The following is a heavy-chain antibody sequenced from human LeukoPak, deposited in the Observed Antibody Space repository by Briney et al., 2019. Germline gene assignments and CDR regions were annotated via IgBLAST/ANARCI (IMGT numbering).Heavy chain of an antibody. V-gene: IGHV1-69*04. Sequence: ASVKVSCKASGGTFSSYAISWVRQAPGQGLEWMGRIIPILGIANYAQKFQGRVTITADKSTSTAYMELSSLRSEDTAVYYCARDREMATTHDLFDYRGQGTLVTVSS. D-gene: IGHD5-24*01. CDR2: IIPILGIA. CDR3: ARDREMATTHDLFDY. CDR1: GGTFSSYA. J-gene: IGHJ4*02.